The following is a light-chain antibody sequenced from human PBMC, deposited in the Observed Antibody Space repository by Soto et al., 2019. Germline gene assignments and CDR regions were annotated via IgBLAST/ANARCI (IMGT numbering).Light chain of an antibody. V-gene: IGKV3-20*01. Sequence: IGLTQSPGTLSLSPGERATLSCRASHSVSSSYLAWYQQKPGQAPRLLIYGASSRATGIPDGFSGSGSGTDFTLTISRLEPEDFALYYCQQYGSSPPITFGQGTRLEIK. J-gene: IGKJ5*01. CDR3: QQYGSSPPIT. CDR2: GAS. CDR1: HSVSSSY.